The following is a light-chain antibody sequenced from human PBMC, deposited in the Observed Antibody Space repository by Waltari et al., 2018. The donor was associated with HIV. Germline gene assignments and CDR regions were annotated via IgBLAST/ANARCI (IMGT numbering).Light chain of an antibody. Sequence: QSALTQPASVSGSPGQSITISCTGTSSDVGSYNLVSWYQQHPGKAPKLTIYEGSKRPSGVSNRFSGSKSGNTASLTISGLQAEDEADYYCCSYAGSSTLDWVFGGGTKPTVL. CDR3: CSYAGSSTLDWV. J-gene: IGLJ3*02. CDR2: EGS. V-gene: IGLV2-23*01. CDR1: SSDVGSYNL.